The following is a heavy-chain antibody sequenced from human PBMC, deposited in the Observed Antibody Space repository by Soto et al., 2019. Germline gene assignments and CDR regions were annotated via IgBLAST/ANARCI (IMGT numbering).Heavy chain of an antibody. V-gene: IGHV1-69*13. D-gene: IGHD2-21*01. CDR3: ARFVEERGAFDY. CDR1: GGTFSSYA. CDR2: IIPIFGTA. J-gene: IGHJ4*02. Sequence: SVKVSCKASGGTFSSYAISWVRQAPGQGLEWMGGIIPIFGTANYAQKFQGRVTNTADESTSTAYMDLSSLRSEDTSVYYCARFVEERGAFDYWGQGTLVTVSS.